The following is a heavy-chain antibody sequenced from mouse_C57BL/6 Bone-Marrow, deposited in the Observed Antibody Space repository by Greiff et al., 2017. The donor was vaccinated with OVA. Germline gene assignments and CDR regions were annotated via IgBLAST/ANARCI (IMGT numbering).Heavy chain of an antibody. CDR2: INPNNGGT. D-gene: IGHD2-5*01. Sequence: VQLKQSGPELVKPGASVKIPCKASGYTFTDYNMDWVKQSHGKSLEWIGDINPNNGGTIYNQKFKGKATLTVDKSSSTAYMERRILTSEDTAVYYCARAYYSNFDYWGQGTTLTVSS. V-gene: IGHV1-18*01. CDR3: ARAYYSNFDY. CDR1: GYTFTDYN. J-gene: IGHJ2*01.